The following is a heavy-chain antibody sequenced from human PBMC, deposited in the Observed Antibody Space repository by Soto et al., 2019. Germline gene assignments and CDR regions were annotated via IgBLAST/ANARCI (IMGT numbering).Heavy chain of an antibody. J-gene: IGHJ3*02. CDR1: GFTFSSYG. CDR3: ARKARTDAFDI. Sequence: QVQLVESGGGVVQPGRSLRLSCAASGFTFSSYGMHWVRQAPGKGLEWVAVIWYDGSNKYYADSVKGRFTISRDNSKNTLYLQMNSLRAEDTAVYYCARKARTDAFDIWGQGTMVTVSS. CDR2: IWYDGSNK. V-gene: IGHV3-33*01.